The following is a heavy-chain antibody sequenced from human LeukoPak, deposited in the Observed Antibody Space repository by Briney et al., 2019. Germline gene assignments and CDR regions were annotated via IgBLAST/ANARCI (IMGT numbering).Heavy chain of an antibody. D-gene: IGHD3-22*01. J-gene: IGHJ4*02. V-gene: IGHV3-23*01. CDR2: ISGSGGST. Sequence: GGSLRLSCAASGSTFSSYAMSWVRQAPGKGLEWVSAISGSGGSTYYADSVRGRFTISRDNSKNTLYLQMNSLRAEDTAVYYCARAMIVVVITYDYWGQGTLVTVSS. CDR3: ARAMIVVVITYDY. CDR1: GSTFSSYA.